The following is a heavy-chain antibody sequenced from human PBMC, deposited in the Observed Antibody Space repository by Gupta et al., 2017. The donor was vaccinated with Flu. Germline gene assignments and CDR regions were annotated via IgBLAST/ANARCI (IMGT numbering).Heavy chain of an antibody. V-gene: IGHV6-1*01. CDR2: TYYRSKWYS. Sequence: PSRGLEWLGRTYYRSKWYSDYAVSVKSRITINPDTSKNQFSLQLNSVTPEDTAVYYCARNWGTTMFGVGYDYWGQGTLVTVSS. CDR3: ARNWGTTMFGVGYDY. D-gene: IGHD3-3*01. J-gene: IGHJ4*02.